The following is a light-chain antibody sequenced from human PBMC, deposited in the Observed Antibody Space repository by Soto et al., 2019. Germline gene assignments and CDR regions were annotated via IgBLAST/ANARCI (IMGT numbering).Light chain of an antibody. V-gene: IGKV4-1*01. J-gene: IGKJ2*01. CDR2: WAS. CDR3: QQYYSTPYT. Sequence: DIVMTQFADSLAMSLGERATINCKSSQSVLYSSNNKNYLAWYQQKPGQPPKLLIYWASTRESGVPDRFSGSGSGTDFTLTISSLQAEDVAVYYCQQYYSTPYTFGQGTKLEIK. CDR1: QSVLYSSNNKNY.